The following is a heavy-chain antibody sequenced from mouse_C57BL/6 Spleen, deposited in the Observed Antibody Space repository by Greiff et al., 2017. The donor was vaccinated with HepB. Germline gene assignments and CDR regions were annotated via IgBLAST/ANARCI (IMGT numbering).Heavy chain of an antibody. CDR2: INYDGSST. D-gene: IGHD3-3*01. V-gene: IGHV5-16*01. J-gene: IGHJ1*03. Sequence: EVQLVESEGGLVQPGSSMKLSCTASGFTFSDYYMAWVRQVPEKGLEWVANINYDGSSTYYLDSLKSRFIISRDNAKNILYLQMSSLKSEDTATYYCARDQGTGYFDVWGTGTTVTVSS. CDR3: ARDQGTGYFDV. CDR1: GFTFSDYY.